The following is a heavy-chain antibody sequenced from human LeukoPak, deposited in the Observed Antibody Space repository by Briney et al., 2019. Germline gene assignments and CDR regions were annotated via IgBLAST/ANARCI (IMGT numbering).Heavy chain of an antibody. V-gene: IGHV4-34*01. CDR2: INHSGST. J-gene: IGHJ6*02. Sequence: SETLSLTCAVYGGSFSGYHWSWIRQPPGKGLEWIGEINHSGSTNYNPSLKSRVTISVDTSKNQFSLKLSSVTAADTAVYYCARAASGMDVWGQGTTVTVSS. CDR3: ARAASGMDV. CDR1: GGSFSGYH.